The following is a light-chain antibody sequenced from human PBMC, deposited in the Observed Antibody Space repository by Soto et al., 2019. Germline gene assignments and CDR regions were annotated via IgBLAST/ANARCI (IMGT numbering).Light chain of an antibody. J-gene: IGKJ1*01. Sequence: EVVLSKSPCTLSLSPGERATLSRRASQSVSSNYLAWYQQKAGQAPRLLIYGASTRTTGIPDRFSGSGSGTDFTLTISSLDPEDFAVYYCQQRNNWPWTFGQGTMV. CDR1: QSVSSNY. CDR2: GAS. V-gene: IGKV3D-20*02. CDR3: QQRNNWPWT.